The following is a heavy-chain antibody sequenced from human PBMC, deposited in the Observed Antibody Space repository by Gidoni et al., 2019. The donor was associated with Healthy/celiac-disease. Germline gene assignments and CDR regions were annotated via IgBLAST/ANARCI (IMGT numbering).Heavy chain of an antibody. V-gene: IGHV4-39*01. CDR2: IDCSGST. CDR1: GGYISSSSYY. CDR3: ARHIAVAGWAEWFDP. D-gene: IGHD6-19*01. J-gene: IGHJ5*02. Sequence: QLQLQESGPGLVKPSETLSLTCTVSGGYISSSSYYWGWIGQPPGKGLEWIGGIDCSGSTYYNPSLKSRVTISVDTSKNQFSLKLSSVTAADTAVYYCARHIAVAGWAEWFDPWGQGTLVTVSS.